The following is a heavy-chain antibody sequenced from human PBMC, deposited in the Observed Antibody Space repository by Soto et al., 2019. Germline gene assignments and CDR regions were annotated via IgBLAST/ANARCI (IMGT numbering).Heavy chain of an antibody. CDR1: GFTFSSYA. CDR3: VREKVHDY. CDR2: ISSSSSTI. V-gene: IGHV3-48*01. Sequence: GGSLRLSCAASGFTFSSYAMNWVRQAPGKGLEWVSYISSSSSTIYYADSVKGRFTVSRDNAKNSLYLQMNSLRGEDTAVYYCVREKVHDYWGQGTLVTVSS. D-gene: IGHD1-1*01. J-gene: IGHJ4*02.